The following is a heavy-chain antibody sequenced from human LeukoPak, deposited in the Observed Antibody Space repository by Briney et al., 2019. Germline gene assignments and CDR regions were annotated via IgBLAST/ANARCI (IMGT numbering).Heavy chain of an antibody. V-gene: IGHV3-7*01. CDR2: IKQDGSEK. Sequence: PGGSLRLSCAASAFTFSSYWMTWVRQAPGKGLEWVANIKQDGSEKYYVASVKGRFTISRDHAKHRLYLQMNSLRAEDTAVYYCARPFWYFALWGRGTLVTVSS. CDR3: ARPFWYFAL. CDR1: AFTFSSYW. J-gene: IGHJ2*01.